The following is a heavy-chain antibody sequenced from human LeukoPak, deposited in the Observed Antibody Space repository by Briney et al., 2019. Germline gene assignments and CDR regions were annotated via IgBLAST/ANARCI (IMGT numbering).Heavy chain of an antibody. J-gene: IGHJ3*02. Sequence: SVKVSCKASGGTFSSYAISWVRQAPGQGLEWMGGIIPIFGTANYAQKFQGRVTITADESTSTAYMELSSLRSEDTAVYYCARVQVVVPAAIGGRAFDIWGQGTMVTVSS. CDR2: IIPIFGTA. V-gene: IGHV1-69*01. CDR3: ARVQVVVPAAIGGRAFDI. D-gene: IGHD2-2*02. CDR1: GGTFSSYA.